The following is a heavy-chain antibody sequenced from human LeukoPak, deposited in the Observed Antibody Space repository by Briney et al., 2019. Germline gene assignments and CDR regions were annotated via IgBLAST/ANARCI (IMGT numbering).Heavy chain of an antibody. V-gene: IGHV4-34*01. CDR1: GGSFSGYY. D-gene: IGHD6-13*01. J-gene: IGHJ4*02. CDR2: INHSGST. CDR3: ARAMGIAAAGLPNFDY. Sequence: SETLSLTCAVYGGSFSGYYWSWIRQPPGKGLEWIGEINHSGSTNYNPSLKSRVTISIDTSKNQFSLNLSSVAAADTAVYYCARAMGIAAAGLPNFDYWGQGTLVTVSS.